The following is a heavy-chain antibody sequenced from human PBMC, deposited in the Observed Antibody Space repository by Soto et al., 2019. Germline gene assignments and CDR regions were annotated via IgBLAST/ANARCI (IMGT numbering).Heavy chain of an antibody. CDR3: ARGGTSGWLKGAYDV. CDR2: IIPMFGIP. D-gene: IGHD6-13*01. Sequence: QVQLVQSGAEVKKPGSSVKVSCKASGGTLNKHAITWVRRAPGQGLEWLGGIIPMFGIPNYPQKFQGRVTITADDPTNTSNMELHSLTSDDTAVYYCARGGTSGWLKGAYDVWGQGTMVTVSS. J-gene: IGHJ3*01. CDR1: GGTLNKHA. V-gene: IGHV1-69*01.